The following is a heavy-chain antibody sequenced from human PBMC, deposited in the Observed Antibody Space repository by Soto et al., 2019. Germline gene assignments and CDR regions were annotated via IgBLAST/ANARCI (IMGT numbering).Heavy chain of an antibody. CDR1: GGTFSSYT. D-gene: IGHD3-9*01. Sequence: SVKVSCKASGGTFSSYTISWVRRAPGQGLEWMGRIIPILGIANYAQKFQGRVTITADKSTSTAYMELSSLRSEDTAVYYCASTGLTPPNYYYYYYLDVWGKGTTVTVSS. CDR3: ASTGLTPPNYYYYYYLDV. CDR2: IIPILGIA. J-gene: IGHJ6*03. V-gene: IGHV1-69*02.